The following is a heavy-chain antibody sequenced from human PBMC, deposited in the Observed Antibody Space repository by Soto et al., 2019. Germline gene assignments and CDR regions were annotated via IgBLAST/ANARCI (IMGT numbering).Heavy chain of an antibody. V-gene: IGHV1-18*04. CDR3: ARDRSILRFFEWFPGY. CDR1: GYTFTSYG. Sequence: ASVKVSCKASGYTFTSYGISWVRQAPGQGLEWMGWISAYNGNTNYAQKLQGRVTMTTDTSTSTAYMELRSLRSDDTAVYYCARDRSILRFFEWFPGYWGQGTLVTVSS. J-gene: IGHJ4*02. CDR2: ISAYNGNT. D-gene: IGHD3-3*01.